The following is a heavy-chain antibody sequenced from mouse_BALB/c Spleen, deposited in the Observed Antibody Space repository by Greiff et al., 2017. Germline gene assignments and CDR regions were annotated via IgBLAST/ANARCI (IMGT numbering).Heavy chain of an antibody. D-gene: IGHD2-4*01. CDR3: ARGMITTFSPFAS. Sequence: VQLQQSGPGLVKPSQSLSLTCSVTGYSITSGYYWNWIRQFPGNKLEWMGYISYDGSNNYNPSLKNRTSITRDTSKNQFFLKLNSVTTEDTATYCCARGMITTFSPFASWGQGTLVTVSA. CDR2: ISYDGSN. V-gene: IGHV3-6*02. J-gene: IGHJ3*01. CDR1: GYSITSGYY.